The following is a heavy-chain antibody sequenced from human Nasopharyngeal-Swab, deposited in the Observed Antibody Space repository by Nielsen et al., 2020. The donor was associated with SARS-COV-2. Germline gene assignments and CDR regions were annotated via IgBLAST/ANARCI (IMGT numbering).Heavy chain of an antibody. J-gene: IGHJ3*02. D-gene: IGHD1-26*01. Sequence: ASVKVSCKASGYTFTNYGITWVRQAPGQGLEWMAWIRPYNGDTRYAQNFQGRVTVTTDTSTTTAYMEVRSLISDDTAVYYCARVPVYSGTYYAFDIWGQGTMVTVSS. CDR3: ARVPVYSGTYYAFDI. CDR2: IRPYNGDT. CDR1: GYTFTNYG. V-gene: IGHV1-18*01.